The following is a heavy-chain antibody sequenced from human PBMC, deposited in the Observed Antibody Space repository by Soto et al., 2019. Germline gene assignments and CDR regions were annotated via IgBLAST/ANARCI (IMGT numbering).Heavy chain of an antibody. CDR3: ARKDGYDYIWGSSNAFDI. Sequence: SETLSLTCTVSGGSINSYYWSWIRQPPGKGLEWIGYIYYSGSTNYNPSLKSRVTISIDTSKNQFSLKLRSVTAADTAVYYCARKDGYDYIWGSSNAFDIWGQGTMVTISS. V-gene: IGHV4-59*01. CDR1: GGSINSYY. CDR2: IYYSGST. D-gene: IGHD3-16*01. J-gene: IGHJ3*02.